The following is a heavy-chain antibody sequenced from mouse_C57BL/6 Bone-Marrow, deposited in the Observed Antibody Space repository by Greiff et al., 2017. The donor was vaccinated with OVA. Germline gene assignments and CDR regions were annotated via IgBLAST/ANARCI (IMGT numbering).Heavy chain of an antibody. J-gene: IGHJ3*01. CDR2: IDPENGDT. CDR3: SRAYGYDEAWFAY. CDR1: GFNIKDDD. V-gene: IGHV14-4*01. Sequence: VQLQQAGAELVRPGASGKRTGTAAGFNIKDDDMHWVKQRPEQGLEWIGWIDPENGDTEYAPKFQGKATITADTSSNTAYLQLSSLSSEDTAVYCGSRAYGYDEAWFAYWGQGTLVTVSA. D-gene: IGHD2-2*01.